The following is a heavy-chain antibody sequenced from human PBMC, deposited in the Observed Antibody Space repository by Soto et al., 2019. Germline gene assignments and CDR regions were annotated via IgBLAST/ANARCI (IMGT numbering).Heavy chain of an antibody. CDR3: TRVGGYYGDYQNFDY. D-gene: IGHD4-17*01. Sequence: SETLSLTGSASGSSLRPYCSSWIRQPPGKGMEWIGNIYYSGSTNYNPTVKSRLIMSVASSRNQLSLRLNSVTAADTAVYHCTRVGGYYGDYQNFDYWGQGALVTVSS. V-gene: IGHV4-59*01. CDR2: IYYSGST. J-gene: IGHJ4*02. CDR1: GSSLRPYC.